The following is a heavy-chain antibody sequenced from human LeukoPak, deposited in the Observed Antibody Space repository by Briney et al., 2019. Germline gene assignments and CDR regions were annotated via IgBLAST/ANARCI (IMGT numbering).Heavy chain of an antibody. CDR3: ARQLIWFGEPRGAFDI. Sequence: GESLKISCKGSGYSFTSYWIGWVRQMPGKGLEWMGIIYPGDSDTRYSPSFQGQVTISADKSISTAYLQWSSLKASDTAMYYCARQLIWFGEPRGAFDIWGQGTMVTVSS. CDR2: IYPGDSDT. D-gene: IGHD3-10*01. CDR1: GYSFTSYW. J-gene: IGHJ3*02. V-gene: IGHV5-51*01.